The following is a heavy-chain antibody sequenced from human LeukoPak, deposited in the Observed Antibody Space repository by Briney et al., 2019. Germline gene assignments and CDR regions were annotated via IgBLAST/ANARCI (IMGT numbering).Heavy chain of an antibody. J-gene: IGHJ4*02. CDR3: VRDRNWEHYFDY. D-gene: IGHD7-27*01. CDR2: ISSDGRGT. CDR1: GFTFSSYW. Sequence: GGSLRLSCAASGFTFSSYWMHWVRRAPGKGLVWVSRISSDGRGTTYADSVKGRFTISRDNAKNALYLQMNSLRVEDAAVYYCVRDRNWEHYFDYWGQGTLVTVSS. V-gene: IGHV3-74*01.